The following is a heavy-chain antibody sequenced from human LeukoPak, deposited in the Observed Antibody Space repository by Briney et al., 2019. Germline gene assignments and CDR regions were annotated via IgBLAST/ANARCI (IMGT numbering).Heavy chain of an antibody. CDR1: GFTFSSYG. J-gene: IGHJ4*02. CDR3: AKEARGAGITMIVVVFDY. Sequence: GGSLRLSCAASGFTFSSYGMHWVRQAPGKGLEWVAFIRYDGSNKYYADSVKGRFTISRDNSKNTLYLQMNSLRAEDTAVYYCAKEARGAGITMIVVVFDYWGQGTLVTVSS. V-gene: IGHV3-30*02. D-gene: IGHD3-22*01. CDR2: IRYDGSNK.